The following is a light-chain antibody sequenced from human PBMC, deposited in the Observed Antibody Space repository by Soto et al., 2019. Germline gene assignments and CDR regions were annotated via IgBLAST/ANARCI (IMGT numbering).Light chain of an antibody. CDR3: QKYDNVPWA. CDR1: RGISNY. Sequence: DMQMAQSPSSLSASVGDRVTITCRASRGISNYLAWSQQKPGKAPKVLIYAASTLQSGVPTRFSGSGSGTDFTLTISSLQAEDVATYYCQKYDNVPWAFGQGTKVEIK. J-gene: IGKJ1*01. CDR2: AAS. V-gene: IGKV1-27*01.